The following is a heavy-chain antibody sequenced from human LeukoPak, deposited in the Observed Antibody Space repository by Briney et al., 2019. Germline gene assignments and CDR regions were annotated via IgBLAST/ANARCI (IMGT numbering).Heavy chain of an antibody. CDR2: IWYDGSNK. J-gene: IGHJ4*02. V-gene: IGHV3-33*06. CDR1: GFTFSSYG. D-gene: IGHD6-6*01. Sequence: GRSLRLSCAASGFTFSSYGMHWVRQAPGKGLEWVAVIWYDGSNKYYADSVKGRFTVSRDNSKNTLYLQMNSLRAEDTAVYYCAEGSEYSSSVFDYWGQGTLVTVSS. CDR3: AEGSEYSSSVFDY.